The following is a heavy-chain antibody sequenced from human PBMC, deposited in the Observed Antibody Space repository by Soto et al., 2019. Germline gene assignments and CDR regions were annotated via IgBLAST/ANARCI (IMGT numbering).Heavy chain of an antibody. Sequence: QVHLVQSGAEVKKPGASVKVSCQGSGYAFTTYGITWVRQAPGQGLEWVGWISAHNGNTKYAQKLQGRVTVTRDTSTSTAYMELRSLRYDDTAVYYCARGRYGDYWGQGALVTVSS. CDR3: ARGRYGDY. CDR2: ISAHNGNT. J-gene: IGHJ4*02. CDR1: GYAFTTYG. D-gene: IGHD1-1*01. V-gene: IGHV1-18*01.